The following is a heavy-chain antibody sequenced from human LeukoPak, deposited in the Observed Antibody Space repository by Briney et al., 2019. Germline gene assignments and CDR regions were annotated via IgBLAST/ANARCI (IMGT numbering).Heavy chain of an antibody. V-gene: IGHV3-53*04. CDR1: GLSVSSNY. CDR3: ARVGGLPRDDAFDI. CDR2: MYSGGKT. J-gene: IGHJ3*02. Sequence: GGSLRLSCAASGLSVSSNYMSWVRQAPGEGLEWVSSMYSGGKTYYPESVRGRFTISRHSSKNTLFLEMSGLRPEDTAVYYCARVGGLPRDDAFDIWGQGTVVTVSS. D-gene: IGHD3-10*01.